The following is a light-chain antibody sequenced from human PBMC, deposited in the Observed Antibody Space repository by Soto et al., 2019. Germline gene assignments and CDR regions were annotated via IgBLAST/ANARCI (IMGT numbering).Light chain of an antibody. V-gene: IGKV1-33*01. Sequence: DIQMTQSPSSLSASVGDRVTITCQASQDISNYLNWYQQKPGKAPKLLIYDASNLETGVPSRFSGSGSGTDFTFTISSLQPEDIATYYCQQYYNLLMYTFGQGIKLEIK. CDR2: DAS. J-gene: IGKJ2*01. CDR1: QDISNY. CDR3: QQYYNLLMYT.